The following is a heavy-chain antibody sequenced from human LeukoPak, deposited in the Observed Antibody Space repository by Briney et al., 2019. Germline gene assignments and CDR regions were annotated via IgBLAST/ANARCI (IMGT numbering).Heavy chain of an antibody. CDR1: GGTFSSYA. V-gene: IGHV1-69*05. Sequence: SVKVSCKASGGTFSSYAISWVRQAPGQGLEWMGGIIPIFGTANYAQKFQGRVTMTRNTSISTAYMELNSLRSEDTAVYYCARGMYSGSFDAFDIWGQGTMVTVSS. CDR2: IIPIFGTA. CDR3: ARGMYSGSFDAFDI. J-gene: IGHJ3*02. D-gene: IGHD1-26*01.